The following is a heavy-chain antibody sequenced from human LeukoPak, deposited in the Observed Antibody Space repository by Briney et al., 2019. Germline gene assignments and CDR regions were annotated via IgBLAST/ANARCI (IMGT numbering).Heavy chain of an antibody. V-gene: IGHV4-34*01. CDR3: ARHSEYSSSSGLIP. Sequence: PSETLSLTCTVSGGSFSTYYWSWIRQPPGKGLEWIGEINHGGSTNYNPSLKSRVTISVDTSKNQFSLKLSSVTAADTAVYYCARHSEYSSSSGLIPWGQGALVTVSS. CDR1: GGSFSTYY. J-gene: IGHJ5*02. CDR2: INHGGST. D-gene: IGHD6-6*01.